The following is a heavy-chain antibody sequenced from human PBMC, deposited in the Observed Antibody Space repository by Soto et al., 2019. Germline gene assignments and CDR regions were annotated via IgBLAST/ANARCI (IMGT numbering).Heavy chain of an antibody. V-gene: IGHV4-34*01. D-gene: IGHD4-17*01. J-gene: IGHJ4*02. CDR1: GGSFSGYY. Sequence: SETLSLTCAVYGGSFSGYYWSWIRQPPGKGLEWIGEINHSGSTNYNPSLKSRVTISVDTSKNQFSLKPSSVTAADTAVYYCARGGVYGDYLDYFDYWGQGTLVTVSS. CDR3: ARGGVYGDYLDYFDY. CDR2: INHSGST.